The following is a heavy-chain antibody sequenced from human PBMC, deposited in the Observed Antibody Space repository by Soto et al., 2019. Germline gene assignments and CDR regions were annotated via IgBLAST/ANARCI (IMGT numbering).Heavy chain of an antibody. CDR3: AREGYYHSSGYFDY. Sequence: AAVKVSCKASGYTFASIGISWVRHAPGQGLEWMGWISPSSSNTNYAQKLQGRITMTTDTSTSTAYMELRSLRSDDTAVYYCAREGYYHSSGYFDYWGQGTLVTVSS. V-gene: IGHV1-18*04. CDR2: ISPSSSNT. J-gene: IGHJ4*01. D-gene: IGHD3-22*01. CDR1: GYTFASIG.